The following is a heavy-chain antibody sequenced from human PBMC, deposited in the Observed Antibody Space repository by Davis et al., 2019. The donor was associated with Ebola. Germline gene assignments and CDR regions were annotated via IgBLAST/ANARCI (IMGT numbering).Heavy chain of an antibody. CDR2: IKSKIDGGTT. Sequence: PGGSLRLSCAASGFTFSNAWMNWVRQAPGKGLEWVGRIKSKIDGGTTDYAAPVKGRFTISRDDSKNTLYLQMNSLKTEDTAVYYCTLAGSYSSFDYWGQGTLVTVSS. V-gene: IGHV3-15*07. J-gene: IGHJ4*02. D-gene: IGHD1-26*01. CDR1: GFTFSNAW. CDR3: TLAGSYSSFDY.